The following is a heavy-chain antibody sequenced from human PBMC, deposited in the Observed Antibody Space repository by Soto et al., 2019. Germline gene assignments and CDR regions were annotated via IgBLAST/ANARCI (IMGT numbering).Heavy chain of an antibody. CDR3: ARGRRGGSSGYYSRRGKFDY. J-gene: IGHJ4*02. V-gene: IGHV4-34*01. CDR2: INHSGST. D-gene: IGHD3-22*01. CDR1: GGSFSGYY. Sequence: SETLSLTCAVYGGSFSGYYWSWIRQPPGKGLEWIGEINHSGSTNYNPSLKSRVTISVDTSKNQFSLKLSSVTAADTAVYYCARGRRGGSSGYYSRRGKFDYWGQGTLVTVSS.